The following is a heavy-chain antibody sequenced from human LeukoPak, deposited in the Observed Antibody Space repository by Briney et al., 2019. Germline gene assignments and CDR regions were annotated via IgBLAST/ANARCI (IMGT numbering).Heavy chain of an antibody. CDR2: IFQRGYS. V-gene: IGHV4-38-2*01. CDR3: AGDKETTGNGRPNWFDP. J-gene: IGHJ5*02. Sequence: SETLSLTCAVSGYSISSGYYWGWIRQPPGKGLQWIGSIFQRGYSYYNPSLKSRVTISVDTSRNQFSLKLSSVTAADTAVYYCAGDKETTGNGRPNWFDPWGEGTLVTVSS. D-gene: IGHD1-1*01. CDR1: GYSISSGYY.